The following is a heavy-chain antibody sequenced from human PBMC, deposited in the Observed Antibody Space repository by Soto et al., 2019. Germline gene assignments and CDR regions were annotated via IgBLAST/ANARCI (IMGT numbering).Heavy chain of an antibody. J-gene: IGHJ4*02. CDR1: GGSISSYY. V-gene: IGHV4-59*01. CDR2: IYYSGST. CDR3: ARTLYSYGPRFDY. D-gene: IGHD5-18*01. Sequence: PSETLSLTCTVSGGSISSYYWSWIRQPPGKGLEWIGYIYYSGSTNYNPSLKSRVTISVDTSKNQFSLKLSSATAADTAVYYCARTLYSYGPRFDYWGQGTLVTVSS.